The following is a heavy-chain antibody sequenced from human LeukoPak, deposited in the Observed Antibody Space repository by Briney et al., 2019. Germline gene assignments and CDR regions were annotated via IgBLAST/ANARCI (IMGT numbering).Heavy chain of an antibody. CDR2: ISSSSSYI. V-gene: IGHV3-21*01. CDR1: GFTFSSYS. Sequence: KPGGSLRLSCAASGFTFSSYSMNWVRQAPGKGLEWVSSISSSSSYIYYADSVKGRFTISRDNAKNSLYLQMNSLRAEDTAVYYCARAGPPYYYYMDVWGKGTTVTISS. CDR3: ARAGPPYYYYMDV. J-gene: IGHJ6*03.